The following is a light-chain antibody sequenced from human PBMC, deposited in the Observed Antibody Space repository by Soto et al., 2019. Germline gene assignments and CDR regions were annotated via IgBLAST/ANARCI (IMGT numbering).Light chain of an antibody. CDR3: LQDYNYPLT. CDR2: AAS. CDR1: QSISVW. V-gene: IGKV1-6*01. Sequence: IQMTQSPSTLSASVGDRVTITCRASQSISVWLAWYQQKAGKAPKLLIYAASSLQSGVPSRFSGSGSGTDFTLTISSLQPEDFATYYCLQDYNYPLTFGPGTKVDIK. J-gene: IGKJ3*01.